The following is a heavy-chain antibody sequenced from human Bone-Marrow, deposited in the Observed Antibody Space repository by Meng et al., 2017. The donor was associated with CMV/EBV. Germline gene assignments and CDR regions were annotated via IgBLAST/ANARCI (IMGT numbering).Heavy chain of an antibody. D-gene: IGHD3-9*01. V-gene: IGHV3-23*03. CDR2: IYSGGSST. Sequence: GGSLRLSCAASGFTFSSYAMSWVRQASGKGLEWVSVIYSGGSSTYYADSVKGRFTISRDNSKNTLYLQMNSLRAEDTAVYYCAKDSYYDILTGYYYYYYGMDVWGQGTTVTVSS. CDR1: GFTFSSYA. J-gene: IGHJ6*02. CDR3: AKDSYYDILTGYYYYYYGMDV.